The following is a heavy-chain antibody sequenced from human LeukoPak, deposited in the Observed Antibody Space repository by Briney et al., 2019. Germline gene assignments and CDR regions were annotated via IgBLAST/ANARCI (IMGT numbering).Heavy chain of an antibody. J-gene: IGHJ4*02. D-gene: IGHD5-12*01. CDR2: IITDSTTI. CDR1: GFTFSDYY. Sequence: KSGGSLRLSCAASGFTFSDYYISWIRQAPGEGLEWISTIITDSTTIHYADSVRGRFIISRDNAKNSLYLQMNYLRAEDTAVYYCARQQVAGLEYWGQGTLVTVSS. CDR3: ARQQVAGLEY. V-gene: IGHV3-11*04.